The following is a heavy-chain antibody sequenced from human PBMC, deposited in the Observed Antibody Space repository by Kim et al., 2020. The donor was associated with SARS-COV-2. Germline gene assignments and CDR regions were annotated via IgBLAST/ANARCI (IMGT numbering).Heavy chain of an antibody. CDR1: GGTFSSYA. D-gene: IGHD3-16*01. V-gene: IGHV1-69*06. J-gene: IGHJ6*02. Sequence: SVKVSCKASGGTFSSYAISWVRQAPGQGLEWMGGIIPIFGTANYAQKFQGRVTITADKSTSTAYMELSSLRSEDTAVYYCARDLRSRDPLVWGSYYGMDVWGQGTTVTVSS. CDR2: IIPIFGTA. CDR3: ARDLRSRDPLVWGSYYGMDV.